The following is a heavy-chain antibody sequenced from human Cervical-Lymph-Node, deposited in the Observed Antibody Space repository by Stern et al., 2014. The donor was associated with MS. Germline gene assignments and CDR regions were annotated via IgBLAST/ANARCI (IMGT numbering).Heavy chain of an antibody. J-gene: IGHJ3*02. V-gene: IGHV3-74*02. CDR1: GFTFSTYW. CDR3: ARGVMVAATYAYDI. D-gene: IGHD2-15*01. CDR2: INSDERSS. Sequence: EVQLVESGGGLVQPGGSLRLSCAASGFTFSTYWMHWVRQAPGKGLGLVERINSDERSSTYADSVKGRFSIARDNDKNTLYLQMNSLRSEDTAVYYCARGVMVAATYAYDIWGQGTMVTIS.